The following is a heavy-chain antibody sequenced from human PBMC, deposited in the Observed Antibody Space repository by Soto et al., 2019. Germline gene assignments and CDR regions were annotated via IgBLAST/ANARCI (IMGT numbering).Heavy chain of an antibody. CDR1: GFTVSSNY. CDR3: AGTPWAYVASLYLDY. Sequence: EVQLVESGGSLVQPGGSLRLSCAASGFTVSSNYMTWVRQAPGKGLEWVSVIYSGGTTYYADSVKGRFTISRDNSKNTLYLQMNSLRAEDTAVYYCAGTPWAYVASLYLDYWGQGTLVTVSS. D-gene: IGHD6-13*01. J-gene: IGHJ4*02. CDR2: IYSGGTT. V-gene: IGHV3-66*01.